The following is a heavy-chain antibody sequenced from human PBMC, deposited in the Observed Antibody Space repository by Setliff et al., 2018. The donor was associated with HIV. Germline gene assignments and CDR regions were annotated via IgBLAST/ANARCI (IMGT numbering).Heavy chain of an antibody. D-gene: IGHD1-1*01. Sequence: PGGSLRLSCAASGFTFSSYSMNWVRQAPGKGLEWASSISSSSSYIYYADSVKGRFTISRDNAKNSLYLQMNSLRAEDTGLYHCVRGDWNNGLDVWGQGTTVTVSS. CDR2: ISSSSSYI. CDR1: GFTFSSYS. V-gene: IGHV3-21*04. CDR3: VRGDWNNGLDV. J-gene: IGHJ6*02.